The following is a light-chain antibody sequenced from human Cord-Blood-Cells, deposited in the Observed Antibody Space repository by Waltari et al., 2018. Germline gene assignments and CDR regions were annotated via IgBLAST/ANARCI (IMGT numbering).Light chain of an antibody. CDR2: DAS. CDR3: QQRSNWPWT. V-gene: IGKV3-11*01. J-gene: IGKJ1*01. CDR1: QSVSSY. Sequence: NVLTQSPATLLLTPGYTAILSCRPSQSVSSYLSWYQQKPGQVRRLLIYDASNRATGIPARFSGSGSGTDFTLTISSLEPEDFAVYYCQQRSNWPWTFGQGTKVEIK.